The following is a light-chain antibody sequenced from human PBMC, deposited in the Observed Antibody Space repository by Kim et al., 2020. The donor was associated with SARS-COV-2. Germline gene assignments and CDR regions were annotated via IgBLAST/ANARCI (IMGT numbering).Light chain of an antibody. CDR3: HQYYAIPWT. V-gene: IGKV4-1*01. CDR2: WAS. Sequence: DIVMTQSPDSLAVSLGERATITCESSQSVLHSANNNLAWYQQKPGQPPKLLIYWASARESGVPDRISGSGSGTDFTLTISSLQAEDVALYFCHQYYAIPWTFGQGTKVDIK. J-gene: IGKJ1*01. CDR1: QSVLHSANNN.